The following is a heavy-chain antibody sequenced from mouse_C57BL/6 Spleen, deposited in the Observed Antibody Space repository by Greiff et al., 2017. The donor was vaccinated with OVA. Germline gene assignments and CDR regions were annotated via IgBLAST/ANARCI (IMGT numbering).Heavy chain of an antibody. V-gene: IGHV14-1*01. CDR3: TTPIYYGNYQIDY. CDR1: GFNIKDYY. Sequence: EVQLQQSGAELVRPGASVKLSCTASGFNIKDYYMHWVKQRPEQGLEWIGRIDPEDGDTEYAPKFQGKATMTADTSSNTAYLQLSSLTAEDTAVYYCTTPIYYGNYQIDYWGQGTTLTVSS. J-gene: IGHJ2*01. D-gene: IGHD2-1*01. CDR2: IDPEDGDT.